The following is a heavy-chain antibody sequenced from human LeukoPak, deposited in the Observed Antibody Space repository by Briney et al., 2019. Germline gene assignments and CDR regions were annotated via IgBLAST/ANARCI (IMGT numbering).Heavy chain of an antibody. Sequence: ASVKVSCKASGFTFTSSAVQWVRQARGQRLEWIGWIVVGSGNTNYAQKFQERVTITRDMSTSTAYMELSSLRSEDTAVYYCAAGATTQYYYYYGVDVWGQGTTVTVSS. CDR1: GFTFTSSA. CDR3: AAGATTQYYYYYGVDV. V-gene: IGHV1-58*01. D-gene: IGHD1-26*01. J-gene: IGHJ6*02. CDR2: IVVGSGNT.